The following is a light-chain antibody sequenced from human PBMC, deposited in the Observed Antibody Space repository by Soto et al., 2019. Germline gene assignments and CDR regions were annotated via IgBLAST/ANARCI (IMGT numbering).Light chain of an antibody. CDR3: QQRNIWPPVT. J-gene: IGKJ5*01. CDR1: QSVSSN. Sequence: DMVSTQSPGTLSLSPLEIATLDFMASQSVSSNHLAWYQQKHRQAPPLLLFGGASRATGIPVRFSGSGSGTDFTLTTSSLEPEDVAVYYCQQRNIWPPVTFGQGTRLEIK. CDR2: GGA. V-gene: IGKV3D-20*02.